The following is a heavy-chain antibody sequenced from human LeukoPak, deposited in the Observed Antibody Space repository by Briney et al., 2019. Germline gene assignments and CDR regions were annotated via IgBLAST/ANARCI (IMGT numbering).Heavy chain of an antibody. CDR3: TTHAATGTW. V-gene: IGHV3-15*01. Sequence: KPGGSLRLSCAASGFTFSSYGMHWVRQAPGKGLEWVGRIKSNTEGGATEYAAPLKGRFTISRDDSKNTLYLQMNGLKTEDTAVYYCTTHAATGTWWGQGTLVIVSS. D-gene: IGHD6-13*01. CDR2: IKSNTEGGAT. CDR1: GFTFSSYG. J-gene: IGHJ4*02.